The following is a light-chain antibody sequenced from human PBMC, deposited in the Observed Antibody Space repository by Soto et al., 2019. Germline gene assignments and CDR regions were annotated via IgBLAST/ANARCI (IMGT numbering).Light chain of an antibody. CDR1: QSISSW. V-gene: IGKV1-5*03. J-gene: IGKJ4*01. CDR3: QQYNSYSLT. CDR2: KAS. Sequence: DIQMTQSPSTLSASVGDRVTITCRASQSISSWLAWYQQKPGKAPKLLIYKASSLESGVPSRLSGSGSGTEFTLTISSLQPDDFATYYCQQYNSYSLTFGGRTKVEIK.